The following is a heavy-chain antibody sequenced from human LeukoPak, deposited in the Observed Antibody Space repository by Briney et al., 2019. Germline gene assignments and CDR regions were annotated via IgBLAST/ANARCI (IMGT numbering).Heavy chain of an antibody. V-gene: IGHV4-4*07. CDR1: GGSISSYY. D-gene: IGHD1-26*01. CDR2: IYSGGNS. CDR3: TRGLNVGATYFDY. Sequence: SETLSLTCTVSGGSISSYYWTWIRQPAEKGLEWIGRIYSGGNSDYNPSLKSRVTMSVDTSKNQFSLKLSSVTAADTAVYYCTRGLNVGATYFDYWGQGTLVTVSS. J-gene: IGHJ4*02.